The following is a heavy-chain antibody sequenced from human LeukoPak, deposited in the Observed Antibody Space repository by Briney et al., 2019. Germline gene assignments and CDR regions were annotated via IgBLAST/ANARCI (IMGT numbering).Heavy chain of an antibody. D-gene: IGHD6-19*01. CDR2: IQYNGIL. V-gene: IGHV4-39*07. CDR1: GGSITTSGYF. CDR3: VRDTGQWLCDY. J-gene: IGHJ4*02. Sequence: SETLFLTCTVSGGSITTSGYFWGWVRQSPGKGLEWMGSIQYNGILHHNPTLKSRVTISRDTSKNQFSLELSSVTAADTAMYYCVRDTGQWLCDYWGQGILVTVST.